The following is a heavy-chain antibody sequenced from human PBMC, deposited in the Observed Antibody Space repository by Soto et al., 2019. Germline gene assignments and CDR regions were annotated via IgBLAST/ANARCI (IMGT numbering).Heavy chain of an antibody. J-gene: IGHJ6*02. V-gene: IGHV4-39*01. D-gene: IGHD1-26*01. CDR3: ARARGNYYYYGMDV. Sequence: KTSETLSLTCTVSGGAISSSNYYWCWIHQPPGKGLEWIGSMYYSGSTYYNPSLKSRVTISADTSKNQFSLKLGSVIAADTAVYYCARARGNYYYYGMDVWGQGTTVTVSS. CDR2: MYYSGST. CDR1: GGAISSSNYY.